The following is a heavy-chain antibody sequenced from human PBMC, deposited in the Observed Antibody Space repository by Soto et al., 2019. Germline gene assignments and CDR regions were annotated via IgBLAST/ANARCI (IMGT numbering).Heavy chain of an antibody. J-gene: IGHJ4*02. CDR1: GGPFSSYA. CDR2: IIPIFGST. V-gene: IGHV1-2*04. CDR3: AREYDSSGYALDY. Sequence: ASVKVSYKASGGPFSSYAISRVQQAPGQWLEWMGGIIPIFGSTNYAQKLQGWVTMTRDTSISTAYMELSRLRSDDTAVYYCAREYDSSGYALDYWGQGTLVTVS. D-gene: IGHD3-22*01.